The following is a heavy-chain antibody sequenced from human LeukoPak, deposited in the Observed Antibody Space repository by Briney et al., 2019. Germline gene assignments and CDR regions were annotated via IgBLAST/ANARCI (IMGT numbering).Heavy chain of an antibody. Sequence: GSLRLSCAASGFTFSSYSMNWVRQAPGKGLEWVLAISGSGGSTYYADSVKGRFTISRDNSKNTLYLQMNSLRAEDTAVYYCAKSLTVTTFYYYYYGMDVWGQGTTVTVSS. CDR3: AKSLTVTTFYYYYYGMDV. J-gene: IGHJ6*02. V-gene: IGHV3-23*01. D-gene: IGHD4-17*01. CDR1: GFTFSSYS. CDR2: ISGSGGST.